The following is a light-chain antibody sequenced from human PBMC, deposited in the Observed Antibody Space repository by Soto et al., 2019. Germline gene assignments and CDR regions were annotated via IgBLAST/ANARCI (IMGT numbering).Light chain of an antibody. CDR3: QQFSSYPLT. V-gene: IGKV3-15*01. CDR2: HAS. CDR1: QSVSDK. J-gene: IGKJ4*01. Sequence: EIVMTQSPATVSVSPGERATLFCRASQSVSDKLAWYQQKPGQAPRLLIYHASARATGIPARFSGSGSGTEFTLTISRLEPEDFAVYYCQQFSSYPLTFGGGTKVDIK.